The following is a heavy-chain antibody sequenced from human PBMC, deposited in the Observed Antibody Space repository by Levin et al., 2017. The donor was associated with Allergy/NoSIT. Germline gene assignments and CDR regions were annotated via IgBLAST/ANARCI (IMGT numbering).Heavy chain of an antibody. D-gene: IGHD3-16*01. CDR3: ARDEKMGEMGDCYYCFGMDV. CDR2: ISWNSATI. V-gene: IGHV3-9*01. J-gene: IGHJ6*02. Sequence: GGSLRLSCAASGFTFGDYAIHWVRQAPGKGLEWVSTISWNSATIGYADSVRGRFTISRDNAKNSLYLQMNSLRPEDTALYYCARDEKMGEMGDCYYCFGMDVWGQGTMVTVSS. CDR1: GFTFGDYA.